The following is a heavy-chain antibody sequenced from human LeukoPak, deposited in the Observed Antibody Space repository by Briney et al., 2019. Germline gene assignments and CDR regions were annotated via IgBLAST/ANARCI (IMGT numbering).Heavy chain of an antibody. CDR3: ARDVNVLRFLEWSSGDAFDI. CDR1: GFTFSSYS. J-gene: IGHJ3*02. D-gene: IGHD3-3*01. V-gene: IGHV3-21*01. Sequence: GGPLRLSCAASGFTFSSYSMNWVRQAPGKGLEWVSSISSSSSYIYYADSVKGRFTISRDNAKNSLYLQMNSLRAEDTAVYYCARDVNVLRFLEWSSGDAFDIWGQGTMVTVSS. CDR2: ISSSSSYI.